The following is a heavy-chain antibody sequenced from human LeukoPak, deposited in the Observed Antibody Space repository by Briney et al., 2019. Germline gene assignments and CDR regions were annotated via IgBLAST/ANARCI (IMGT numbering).Heavy chain of an antibody. Sequence: GGSLRLSCVGSGFTFSAYDMQWVRQAPGKGLEWVSGTSRSSGAHYTASVKGRFTTSRDNSKDTLYLQMDSLRAEDTAVYYCAQGGYFAFDMWGQGTMVTVSS. V-gene: IGHV3-23*01. CDR3: AQGGYFAFDM. CDR1: GFTFSAYD. D-gene: IGHD2-2*03. J-gene: IGHJ3*02. CDR2: TSRSSGA.